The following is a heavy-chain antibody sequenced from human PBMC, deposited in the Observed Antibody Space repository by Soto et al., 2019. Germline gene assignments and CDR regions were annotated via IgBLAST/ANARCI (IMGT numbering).Heavy chain of an antibody. V-gene: IGHV3-53*04. D-gene: IGHD2-15*01. Sequence: GGSLRLSCAASGFTVSSNYMSWVRQAPGKGLEWVSVIYSGGSTYYADSVKGRFTISRHNSKNTLYLQMNSLRAEDTAVYYCASGFRRYCSGGSCYYLDYWGQGTLVTVSS. CDR1: GFTVSSNY. CDR3: ASGFRRYCSGGSCYYLDY. J-gene: IGHJ4*02. CDR2: IYSGGST.